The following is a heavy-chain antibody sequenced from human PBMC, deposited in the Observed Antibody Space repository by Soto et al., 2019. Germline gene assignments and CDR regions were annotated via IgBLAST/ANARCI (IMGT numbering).Heavy chain of an antibody. CDR2: IIPIFGTA. D-gene: IGHD3-3*01. J-gene: IGHJ6*02. CDR3: ARVYFGVVRMDV. V-gene: IGHV1-69*06. Sequence: SVKVSCKASGGTFSSYAISWVRQAPGQGLEWMGGIIPIFGTANYAQKFQGRVTITADKSTSTAYMELSSLRSEDTAVYHCARVYFGVVRMDVWGQGTTVTVSS. CDR1: GGTFSSYA.